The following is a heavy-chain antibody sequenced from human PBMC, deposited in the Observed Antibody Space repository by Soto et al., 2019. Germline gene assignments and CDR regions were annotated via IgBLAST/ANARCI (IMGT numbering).Heavy chain of an antibody. D-gene: IGHD2-15*01. V-gene: IGHV3-33*01. Sequence: GGSLRLSCAASGFNFYNYGMHWVRQAPGKGLEWVAVIRDDGVNKYYADSVKGRFTISRDNPKSTAYLQMDSLRAEDTAVYYCARALGCAHYFCYGMDVWGQGTTVTVSS. J-gene: IGHJ6*02. CDR2: IRDDGVNK. CDR1: GFNFYNYG. CDR3: ARALGCAHYFCYGMDV.